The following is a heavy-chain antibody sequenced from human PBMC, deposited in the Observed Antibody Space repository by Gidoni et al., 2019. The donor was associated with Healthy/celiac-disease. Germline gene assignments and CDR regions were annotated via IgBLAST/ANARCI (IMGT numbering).Heavy chain of an antibody. D-gene: IGHD5-12*01. CDR3: ARDSITYDAFDI. Sequence: QVQLPESGPGLVTPSETLSLTCTVSGGSISSYYWSWLRQPPGKGLEWIGYIYYSGSTNYNPSLKSRVTISVDTSKNQFSLKLSSVTAADTAVYYCARDSITYDAFDIWGQGTMVTVSS. CDR1: GGSISSYY. V-gene: IGHV4-59*01. J-gene: IGHJ3*02. CDR2: IYYSGST.